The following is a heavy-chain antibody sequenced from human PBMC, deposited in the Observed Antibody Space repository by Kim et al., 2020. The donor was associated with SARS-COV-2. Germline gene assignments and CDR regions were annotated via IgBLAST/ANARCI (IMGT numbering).Heavy chain of an antibody. V-gene: IGHV3-15*01. CDR3: TTESVAYYDFWSGYLFDY. D-gene: IGHD3-3*01. CDR1: GFTFSNAW. J-gene: IGHJ4*02. Sequence: GGSLRLSCAASGFTFSNAWMSWVRQAPGKGLEWVGRIKSKTDGGTTDYAAPVKGRFTISRDDSKNTLYLQMNSLKTEDTAVYYCTTESVAYYDFWSGYLFDYWGQGTLVTVSS. CDR2: IKSKTDGGTT.